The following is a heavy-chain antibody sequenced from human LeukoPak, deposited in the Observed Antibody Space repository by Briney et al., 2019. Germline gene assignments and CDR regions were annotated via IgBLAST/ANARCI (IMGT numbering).Heavy chain of an antibody. D-gene: IGHD3-10*01. CDR2: ISAYNGNT. V-gene: IGHV1-18*01. CDR1: GYTFTSYG. Sequence: ASVKVSCKASGYTFTSYGISWVRQAPGQGLEWMGWISAYNGNTNYAQKLQGRVTITTDESTSTAFMELSSLRSEDTAVYYCGYYYGSGSQYDYYYYYMDVWGKGTTVTVSS. J-gene: IGHJ6*03. CDR3: GYYYGSGSQYDYYYYYMDV.